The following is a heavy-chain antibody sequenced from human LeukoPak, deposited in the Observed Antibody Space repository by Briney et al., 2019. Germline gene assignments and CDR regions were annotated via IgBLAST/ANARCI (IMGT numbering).Heavy chain of an antibody. V-gene: IGHV4-30-2*01. CDR1: GGSTSSGGYS. CDR3: ARDFDEGGWFDP. J-gene: IGHJ5*02. Sequence: SETLSLTCAVSGGSTSSGGYSWSWIRQPPGKGLEWIGYIYHSGSTYYNPSPKSRVTISVDRSKNQFSLKLSPVTAAGTAVYYCARDFDEGGWFDPWGQGTLVTVSS. D-gene: IGHD3-9*01. CDR2: IYHSGST.